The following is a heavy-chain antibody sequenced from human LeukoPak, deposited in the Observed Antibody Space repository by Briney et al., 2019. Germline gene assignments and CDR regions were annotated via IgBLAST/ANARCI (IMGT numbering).Heavy chain of an antibody. V-gene: IGHV1-69*13. Sequence: GASVKVSCKASGDTFSFFAFSWVRQAPGQGLEWMGGIIPIFGTASYAQKFQDRVTITADESTSTAYMELRSLRSEDTAVYYCARDREMATITQFDYWGQGTLVTVSS. CDR1: GDTFSFFA. J-gene: IGHJ4*02. CDR2: IIPIFGTA. CDR3: ARDREMATITQFDY. D-gene: IGHD5-24*01.